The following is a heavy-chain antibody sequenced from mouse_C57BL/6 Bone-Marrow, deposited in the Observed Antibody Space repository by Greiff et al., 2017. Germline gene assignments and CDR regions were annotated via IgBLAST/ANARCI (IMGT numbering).Heavy chain of an antibody. CDR1: GYTFTSYW. D-gene: IGHD2-5*01. J-gene: IGHJ2*01. CDR2: IDPSDSYT. CDR3: ARYGYSNYEDDY. Sequence: VQLQQPGAELVRPGTSVKLSCKASGYTFTSYWMHWVKQRPGQGLEWIGVIDPSDSYTNYNQKFKGKATLTVDTSSSTAYMQLSSLTSEDSAVYYCARYGYSNYEDDYWGQGPTLTVSS. V-gene: IGHV1-59*01.